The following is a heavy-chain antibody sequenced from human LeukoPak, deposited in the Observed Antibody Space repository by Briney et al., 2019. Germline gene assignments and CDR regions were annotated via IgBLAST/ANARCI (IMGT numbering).Heavy chain of an antibody. D-gene: IGHD6-13*01. Sequence: ASVKVSCKASGYTFTSYGISWVRQAPGQGLEWMGWISAYNGNTNYAQKLQGRVTMTTDTSTSTAYMELRSLRSDDTAVYYCARETKYSSSKNHYYYYYGMDVWGQGTTVTVSS. CDR3: ARETKYSSSKNHYYYYYGMDV. CDR1: GYTFTSYG. V-gene: IGHV1-18*01. CDR2: ISAYNGNT. J-gene: IGHJ6*02.